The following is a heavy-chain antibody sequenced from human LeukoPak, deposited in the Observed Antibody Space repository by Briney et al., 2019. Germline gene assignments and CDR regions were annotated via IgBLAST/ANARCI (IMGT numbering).Heavy chain of an antibody. J-gene: IGHJ4*02. CDR2: ISPYNGNT. CDR3: ARDQSGRYSH. V-gene: IGHV1-18*01. Sequence: ASVKVSCKASGYTFTNYGITWVRQAPGQGLEWMGWISPYNGNTNYVQKFQGRVTLTTDTSTNTAHMELRSLRSDDTAVYYCARDQSGRYSHWGQGTLVTVSS. D-gene: IGHD1-26*01. CDR1: GYTFTNYG.